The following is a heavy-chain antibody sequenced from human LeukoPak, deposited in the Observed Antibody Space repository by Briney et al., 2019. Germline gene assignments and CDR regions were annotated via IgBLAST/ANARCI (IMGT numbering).Heavy chain of an antibody. J-gene: IGHJ4*02. Sequence: PSETLSLTCTVSGGSISSSSDYWGWIRQPPGKGLEWIGSVYYSGSTYYSPSLKSRVTISVDTSKNQFSLKLSSVTAADTAVYYCARVRRVGSSLRFDYWGQGTLVTVSS. CDR1: GGSISSSSDY. CDR3: ARVRRVGSSLRFDY. D-gene: IGHD6-13*01. CDR2: VYYSGST. V-gene: IGHV4-39*01.